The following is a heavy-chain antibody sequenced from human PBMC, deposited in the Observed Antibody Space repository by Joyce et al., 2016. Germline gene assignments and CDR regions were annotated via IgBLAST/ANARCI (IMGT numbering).Heavy chain of an antibody. Sequence: VQLPESGPGLVQPSETRSLTCDGSGDSISSGYFYGWVRQAPGKGLERIANISHNGKTYYNAALKSRVTISVDTSKNQLSLKLSSVTAADTADYYCARDPQNFGFWGQGTLVIVSS. CDR1: GDSISSGYF. V-gene: IGHV4-38-2*02. J-gene: IGHJ4*02. D-gene: IGHD2/OR15-2a*01. CDR3: ARDPQNFGF. CDR2: ISHNGKT.